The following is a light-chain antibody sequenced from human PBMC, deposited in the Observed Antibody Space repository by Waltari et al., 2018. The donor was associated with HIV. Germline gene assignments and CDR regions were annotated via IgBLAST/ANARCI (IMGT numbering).Light chain of an antibody. CDR1: SRDVGGYNY. Sequence: QSALTQPRSVSGSPGQSVTIPCTGASRDVGGYNYVSWYRQHPGKAPKLLIYDVDKRPSGVPDRFSGSRSANTASLTISGLQAEDEADYYCCSYAGNSTYVFETGTRVTVL. V-gene: IGLV2-11*01. CDR2: DVD. CDR3: CSYAGNSTYV. J-gene: IGLJ1*01.